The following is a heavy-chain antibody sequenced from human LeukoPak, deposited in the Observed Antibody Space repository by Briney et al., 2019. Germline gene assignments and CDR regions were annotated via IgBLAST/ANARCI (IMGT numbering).Heavy chain of an antibody. V-gene: IGHV3-74*01. CDR3: ARESGNGYSSGWYPYYYYGMDV. Sequence: HPGGSLRLSCAASGLTFSSHWMHWVRQAPGKGLVWVSRITNDGSSTTYADSEKGRFTISRDNAKNMLYLQMNSLRAEDTAVYYCARESGNGYSSGWYPYYYYGMDVWGQGTTVTVSS. CDR1: GLTFSSHW. D-gene: IGHD6-19*01. J-gene: IGHJ6*02. CDR2: ITNDGSST.